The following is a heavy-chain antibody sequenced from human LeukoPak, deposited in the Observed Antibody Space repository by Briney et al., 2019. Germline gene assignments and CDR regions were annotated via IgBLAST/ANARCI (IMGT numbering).Heavy chain of an antibody. D-gene: IGHD6-13*01. CDR2: IYTSGST. V-gene: IGHV4-4*07. Sequence: IYTSGSTNYNPSLKSRVTMSVDTSKNQFSLKLSSVTAADTAVYYCARGYSSSWSPRVYFDYWGQGTLVTVSS. J-gene: IGHJ4*02. CDR3: ARGYSSSWSPRVYFDY.